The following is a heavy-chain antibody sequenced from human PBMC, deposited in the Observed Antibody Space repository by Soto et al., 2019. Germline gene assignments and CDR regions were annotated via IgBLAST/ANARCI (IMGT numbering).Heavy chain of an antibody. J-gene: IGHJ5*02. V-gene: IGHV4-4*07. D-gene: IGHD6-13*01. Sequence: QVQLQESGPGLVKPSETLSLTCTVSGYSISNYYWSWIRQPAGKGLEWLGRIHDSGSSAYNPSLKSRVTMSTDTSKNQFSLNLNSVTAADTAVYYCARGGASSKWLDPWGQGILVTVSS. CDR1: GYSISNYY. CDR3: ARGGASSKWLDP. CDR2: IHDSGSS.